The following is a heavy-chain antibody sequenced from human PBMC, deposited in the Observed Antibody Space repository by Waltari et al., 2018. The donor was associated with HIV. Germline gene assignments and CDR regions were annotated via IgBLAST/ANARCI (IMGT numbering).Heavy chain of an antibody. J-gene: IGHJ6*02. CDR2: ISYDGSNK. CDR1: GFTFSSYG. V-gene: IGHV3-30*18. Sequence: QVQLVESGGGVVQPGRSLRLSCAASGFTFSSYGMHWVRKAPGKGLEWVDVISYDGSNKYYADAVKGRFTISRDNSKNTLYLQMNSLRAEDTAVYYCAKNLRVTATQADPAYGMDVWGQGTTVTVSS. CDR3: AKNLRVTATQADPAYGMDV. D-gene: IGHD2-21*02.